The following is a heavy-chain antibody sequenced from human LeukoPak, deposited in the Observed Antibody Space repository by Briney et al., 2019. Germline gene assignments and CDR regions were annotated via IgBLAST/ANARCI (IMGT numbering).Heavy chain of an antibody. Sequence: SQTLSLTCAISGDSVSSNSAAWNWIRQSPSTRLPWLGRTYYRSKWYNDYAVSVKSRITINPDTSKNQFSLQLNSVTPEDTAVYYCARETYGDYYYYYGMDVWGKGTTVTVSS. V-gene: IGHV6-1*01. CDR1: GDSVSSNSAA. CDR2: TYYRSKWYN. D-gene: IGHD4-17*01. J-gene: IGHJ6*04. CDR3: ARETYGDYYYYYGMDV.